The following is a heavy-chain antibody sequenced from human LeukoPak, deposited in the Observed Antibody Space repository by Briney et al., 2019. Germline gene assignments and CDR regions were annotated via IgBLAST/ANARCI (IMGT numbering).Heavy chain of an antibody. J-gene: IGHJ4*02. D-gene: IGHD6-13*01. Sequence: PGGSLRLSCAASGFTFSDYYMNWVRQAPGKGLEWVSYISGSGTTIDYADSVKGRFTISRDNAKNSLYLQMNSLRAEDTAVYYCTTRDSSSWYFAGYWGQGTLVTVSS. CDR3: TTRDSSSWYFAGY. CDR1: GFTFSDYY. CDR2: ISGSGTTI. V-gene: IGHV3-11*01.